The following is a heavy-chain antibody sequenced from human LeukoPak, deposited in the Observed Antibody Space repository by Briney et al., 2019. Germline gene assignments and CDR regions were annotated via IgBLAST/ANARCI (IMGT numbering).Heavy chain of an antibody. V-gene: IGHV4-59*01. CDR2: IYYSGST. D-gene: IGHD3-22*01. Sequence: PSETLSLTCTVSGGSISSYYWSWIRQPPGKGLEWIGYIYYSGSTNYNPSLKSRVTISVDTSKNQFSLKLSSVTAADTAVYYCASGRGYDSSGYYLYYFDYWGQGTLVTVSS. CDR1: GGSISSYY. CDR3: ASGRGYDSSGYYLYYFDY. J-gene: IGHJ4*02.